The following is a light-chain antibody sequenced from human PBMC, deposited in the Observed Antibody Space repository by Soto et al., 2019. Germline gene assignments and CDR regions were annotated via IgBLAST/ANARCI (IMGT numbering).Light chain of an antibody. Sequence: EVVMTQTPAILSVSPGERVTLSCRASQSVRTNLAWYQQKPGQAPRLLIYGASTRATGIPARFSGSGSGTEFTLTISSLQSEDFAVYYCQHYNNWPPWTFGQGTKVEIK. CDR3: QHYNNWPPWT. CDR1: QSVRTN. V-gene: IGKV3-15*01. J-gene: IGKJ1*01. CDR2: GAS.